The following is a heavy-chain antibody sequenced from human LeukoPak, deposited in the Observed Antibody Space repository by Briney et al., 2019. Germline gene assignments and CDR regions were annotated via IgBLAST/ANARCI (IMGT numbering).Heavy chain of an antibody. Sequence: SETLSLTCAVYGGSFSGYYWSWIRQPPGKGLEWIGEINHSGSTNYNPSLKSRVTISVDTPKNQFSLKLSSVTAADTAVYYCARAHPLYYYDSSGFIDYWGQGTLVTVSS. CDR3: ARAHPLYYYDSSGFIDY. V-gene: IGHV4-34*01. D-gene: IGHD3-22*01. J-gene: IGHJ4*02. CDR2: INHSGST. CDR1: GGSFSGYY.